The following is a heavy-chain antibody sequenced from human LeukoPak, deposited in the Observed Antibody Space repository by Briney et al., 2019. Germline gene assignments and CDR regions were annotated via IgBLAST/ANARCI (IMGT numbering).Heavy chain of an antibody. Sequence: HPGGCLRLSCAASGFTFTIHSMSWVRQAPGKGLQWVSTLSGSGDFTYYADSVKGRFSISRDNSKNTLYLQMNSLRAEDTAAYFCVKDYYYASGSYKYFQHWGQGTLVTVSS. V-gene: IGHV3-23*01. CDR3: VKDYYYASGSYKYFQH. J-gene: IGHJ1*01. CDR2: LSGSGDFT. D-gene: IGHD3-10*01. CDR1: GFTFTIHS.